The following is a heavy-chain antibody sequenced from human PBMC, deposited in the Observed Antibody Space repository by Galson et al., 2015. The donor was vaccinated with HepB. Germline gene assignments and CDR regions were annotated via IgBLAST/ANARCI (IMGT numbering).Heavy chain of an antibody. J-gene: IGHJ5*02. Sequence: TLSLTCTVSGVSISTYYWSWIRQPPGKGLAWIGYIYYSGSTNYNPSLKSRVTMSVDMSKNHFSLKLSSVTAADTAVYYCARTAKDSYYEVPNWFDPWGQGTLVTVSS. CDR2: IYYSGST. V-gene: IGHV4-59*01. D-gene: IGHD3-22*01. CDR3: ARTAKDSYYEVPNWFDP. CDR1: GVSISTYY.